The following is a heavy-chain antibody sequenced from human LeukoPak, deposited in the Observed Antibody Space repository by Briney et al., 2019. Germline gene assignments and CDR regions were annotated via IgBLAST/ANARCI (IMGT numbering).Heavy chain of an antibody. CDR3: ARHFGDYGDYSGDYYYGMDV. Sequence: SETLSLTCTVSGGSISSSSYYWGWIRQPPGKGLEWIGSIYSSGSTYYNPSLKSRVTISVDTSKNQFSLKLSSVTAADTAVYYCARHFGDYGDYSGDYYYGMDVWGQGTTVTVSS. J-gene: IGHJ6*02. CDR1: GGSISSSSYY. D-gene: IGHD4-17*01. V-gene: IGHV4-39*01. CDR2: IYSSGST.